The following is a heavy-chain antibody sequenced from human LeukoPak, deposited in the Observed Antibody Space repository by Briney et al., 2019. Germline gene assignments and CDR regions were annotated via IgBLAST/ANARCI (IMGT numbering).Heavy chain of an antibody. CDR3: ARPYGGGY. V-gene: IGHV4-39*01. D-gene: IGHD2-21*01. Sequence: SETLSLTCTVSGDSISRSIFYWGWIRQPPGKGLEWIASIYRTGKTDYNPSLKSRVSISVDTSNNQFSLRLSAVTVADTAVYYCARPYGGGYWGQGTPVTVSS. CDR2: IYRTGKT. J-gene: IGHJ4*02. CDR1: GDSISRSIFY.